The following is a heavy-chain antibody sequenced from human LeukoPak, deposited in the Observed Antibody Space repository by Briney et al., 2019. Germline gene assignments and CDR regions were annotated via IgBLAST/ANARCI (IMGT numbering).Heavy chain of an antibody. Sequence: GGSLRLSCAASGFTFSSYSMNWVRQAPGKGLEWVSSISSSSSYIYYADSVKGRFTISRDNAKNSLYLQMDSLRAEDTAVYYCARGFPAARLGDIWGQGTMVTVSS. CDR1: GFTFSSYS. CDR3: ARGFPAARLGDI. D-gene: IGHD2-2*01. J-gene: IGHJ3*02. CDR2: ISSSSSYI. V-gene: IGHV3-21*01.